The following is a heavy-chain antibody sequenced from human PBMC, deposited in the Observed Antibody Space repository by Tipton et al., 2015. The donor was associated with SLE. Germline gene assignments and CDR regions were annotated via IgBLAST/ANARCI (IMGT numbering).Heavy chain of an antibody. CDR3: TRSMRGFSSGWYLDY. CDR1: GGSISSYY. D-gene: IGHD6-19*01. Sequence: TLSLTCTVSGGSISSYYWSWIRQPPGKGLEWIGYIYYSGSTNYNPSLKSRVTMSVDTSKNQLSLKLTSVTAADTAMYYCTRSMRGFSSGWYLDYWGQGTLVTVPS. CDR2: IYYSGST. J-gene: IGHJ4*02. V-gene: IGHV4-59*12.